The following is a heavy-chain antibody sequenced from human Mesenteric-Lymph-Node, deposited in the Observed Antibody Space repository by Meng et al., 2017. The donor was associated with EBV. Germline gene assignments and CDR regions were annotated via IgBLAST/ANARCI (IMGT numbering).Heavy chain of an antibody. V-gene: IGHV7-4-1*02. J-gene: IGHJ4*02. CDR2: INTNTGNP. CDR3: ARGLGGHSL. Sequence: GDLVRPGDGLNKPGASVKVSCKAFGYTFNIYTMNWGRQAPGRGLEWMGWINTNTGNPTYAQGFTGRFVFSLDASVSTAFLEISSLKAEDTAVYYCARGLGGHSLWGQGTLVTVSS. CDR1: GYTFNIYT. D-gene: IGHD4-23*01.